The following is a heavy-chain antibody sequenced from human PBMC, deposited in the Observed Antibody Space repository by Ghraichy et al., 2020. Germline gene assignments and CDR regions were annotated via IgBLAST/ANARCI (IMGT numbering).Heavy chain of an antibody. V-gene: IGHV3-30*04. CDR1: GFTFSSYA. Sequence: GGSLRLSCAASGFTFSSYAMHWVRQAPGKGLEWVAVISYDGSNKYYADSVKGRFTISRDNSKNTLYLQMNSLRAEDTAVYYCARDEKDDSSGLGALGYWGQGTLVTVSS. CDR3: ARDEKDDSSGLGALGY. D-gene: IGHD3-22*01. J-gene: IGHJ4*02. CDR2: ISYDGSNK.